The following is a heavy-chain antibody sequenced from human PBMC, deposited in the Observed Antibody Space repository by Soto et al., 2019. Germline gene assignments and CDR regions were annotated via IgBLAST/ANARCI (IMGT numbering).Heavy chain of an antibody. CDR2: IYYSGST. V-gene: IGHV4-59*01. J-gene: IGHJ6*02. CDR1: GGSISSYY. D-gene: IGHD2-21*02. Sequence: SETLSLTCTVSGGSISSYYWSWIRQPPGKGLEWIGYIYYSGSTNYNPSLKSRVAISVDTSKNQFSLKLSSVTAADTAVYYCARVVTAPGIFDYYYYGMDVWGQGTTVTVSS. CDR3: ARVVTAPGIFDYYYYGMDV.